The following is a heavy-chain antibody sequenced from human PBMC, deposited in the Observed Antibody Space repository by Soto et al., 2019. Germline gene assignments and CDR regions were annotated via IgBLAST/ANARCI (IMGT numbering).Heavy chain of an antibody. D-gene: IGHD6-13*01. CDR2: SYFTGNT. J-gene: IGHJ4*02. CDR3: ARHRTGYSSSWLDY. V-gene: IGHV4-39*01. Sequence: QLQLQESGPGLVKPSETLSLTCTVSGGSISSGTYSWGWIRQPPGKGLEWIGNSYFTGNTHYNPSLKSRVTMSVDTSKNQFSLILRSVTAADTAVYYCARHRTGYSSSWLDYWGQGTRVTVSS. CDR1: GGSISSGTYS.